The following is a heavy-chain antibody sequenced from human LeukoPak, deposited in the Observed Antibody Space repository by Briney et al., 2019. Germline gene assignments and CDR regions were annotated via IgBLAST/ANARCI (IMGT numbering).Heavy chain of an antibody. CDR2: IKQDGSEK. CDR3: ARASYYDFWSGYNFDY. V-gene: IGHV3-7*01. D-gene: IGHD3-3*01. J-gene: IGHJ4*02. CDR1: GFTFSSYR. Sequence: GGSLRLSCAASGFTFSSYRMSWVRQAPGKGLEWVANIKQDGSEKYYVDSVKGRFTIPRDNAKNSLYLQMNSLRAEDTAVYYCARASYYDFWSGYNFDYWGQGTLVTVSS.